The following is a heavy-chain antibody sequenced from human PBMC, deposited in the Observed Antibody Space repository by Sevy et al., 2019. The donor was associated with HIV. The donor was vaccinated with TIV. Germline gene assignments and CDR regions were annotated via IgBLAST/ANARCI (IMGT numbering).Heavy chain of an antibody. J-gene: IGHJ4*02. Sequence: ASVKVSCKASGYTFTGYYMHWVRQAPGQGLEWMGWINPNSGGTNYAQKFQGRVTMTRDTSISTAYMELSSLRSDDTAVYYCARDFDYYDSSGRNFDYWGQGTLVTVSS. D-gene: IGHD3-22*01. V-gene: IGHV1-2*02. CDR2: INPNSGGT. CDR1: GYTFTGYY. CDR3: ARDFDYYDSSGRNFDY.